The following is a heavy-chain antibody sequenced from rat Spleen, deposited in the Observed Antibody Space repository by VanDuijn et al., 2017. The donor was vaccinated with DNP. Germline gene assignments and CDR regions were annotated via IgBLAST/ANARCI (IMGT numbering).Heavy chain of an antibody. CDR3: ATHDYASWG. CDR1: GFTFSDYD. Sequence: EVQLVESGGGLVQPGRSLKLSCVVSGFTFSDYDMAWVRQAPTKGLEWVASINSSGGSTYYRDSVKGRFTVSRDNAKNTLYLQMDSLRSEDTATYYCATHDYASWGWGQGVMVTVSS. V-gene: IGHV5S13*01. CDR2: INSSGGST. J-gene: IGHJ2*01. D-gene: IGHD1-2*01.